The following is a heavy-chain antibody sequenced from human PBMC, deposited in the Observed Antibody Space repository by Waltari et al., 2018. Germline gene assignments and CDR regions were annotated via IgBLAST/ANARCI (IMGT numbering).Heavy chain of an antibody. CDR2: IIPIFGTA. CDR3: AVMYCTGGVCPYYYGMDV. D-gene: IGHD2-8*02. J-gene: IGHJ6*02. V-gene: IGHV1-69*05. Sequence: QVQLVQSGAEVKKPGSSVKVSCKASGGTFSSYAISWVRQAPGQGLEWMGGIIPIFGTANYAQKFQGRVTITTDESTSTAYMELSSLRSEDTAVYYCAVMYCTGGVCPYYYGMDVWGQGTTVTVSS. CDR1: GGTFSSYA.